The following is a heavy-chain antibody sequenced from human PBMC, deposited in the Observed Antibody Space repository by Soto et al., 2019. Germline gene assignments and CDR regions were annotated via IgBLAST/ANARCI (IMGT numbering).Heavy chain of an antibody. V-gene: IGHV4-4*02. CDR1: GGSISSSNW. J-gene: IGHJ6*02. CDR2: IYHSGST. CDR3: ARERAFGESSPGYYYYGMDV. Sequence: QVQLQESGPGLVKPSGTLSLTCAVSGGSISSSNWWSWVRQTPGKGLEWIGVIYHSGSTNYNPSLKSRVTISVDKSKNQFSLKLSSVSAADTAVYYCARERAFGESSPGYYYYGMDVWGQGTTVTVSS. D-gene: IGHD3-10*01.